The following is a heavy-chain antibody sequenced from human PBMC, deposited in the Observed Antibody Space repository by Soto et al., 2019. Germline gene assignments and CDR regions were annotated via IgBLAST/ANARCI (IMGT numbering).Heavy chain of an antibody. CDR2: ISSSSSYI. J-gene: IGHJ4*02. D-gene: IGHD6-13*01. Sequence: GGSLRLSCAASGFTFSSYSMNWVRQAPGKGLEWVSSISSSSSYIYYADSVKGRFTISRDNAKNSLYLQMNSLRAEDTAVYYCARDPPEGWYIAAAGNYFDYWGQGTLVTVSS. V-gene: IGHV3-21*01. CDR3: ARDPPEGWYIAAAGNYFDY. CDR1: GFTFSSYS.